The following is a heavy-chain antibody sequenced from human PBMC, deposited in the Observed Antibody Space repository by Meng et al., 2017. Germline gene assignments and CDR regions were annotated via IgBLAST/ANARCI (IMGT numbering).Heavy chain of an antibody. J-gene: IGHJ4*02. CDR2: ISYDGSNK. V-gene: IGHV3-30*01. CDR1: GFTFSSYA. Sequence: VRVVGSGEGVVQPGRYLRLSCAASGFTFSSYAMHWVRQAPGKGLEWVAVISYDGSNKYYADSVKGRFTISRDNSKNTLYLQMNSLRAEDTAVYYCAGGLMVNDYWGQGTLVTVSS. CDR3: AGGLMVNDY. D-gene: IGHD3-10*01.